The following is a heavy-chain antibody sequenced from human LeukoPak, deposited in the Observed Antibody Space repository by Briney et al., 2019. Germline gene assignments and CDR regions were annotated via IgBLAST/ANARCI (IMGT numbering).Heavy chain of an antibody. CDR2: VSNDGQNN. J-gene: IGHJ4*02. CDR1: GFTFKGYA. V-gene: IGHV3-30*01. D-gene: IGHD3-10*01. Sequence: GASLRLSCVAPGFTFKGYALHWVRQAPGQGLEWVAVVSNDGQNNFYSDSVRGRFSISRDNSRDTLYLQMDGLRSADTGLYFCAGSTYYYGSGTFYSVGPFDSWGQGTLVTVSS. CDR3: AGSTYYYGSGTFYSVGPFDS.